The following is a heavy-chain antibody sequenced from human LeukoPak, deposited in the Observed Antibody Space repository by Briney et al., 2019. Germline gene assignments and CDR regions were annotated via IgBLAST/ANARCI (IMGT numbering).Heavy chain of an antibody. J-gene: IGHJ4*02. V-gene: IGHV1-18*01. Sequence: ASVKVSCKASGGTFSSYAISWVRQAPGQGLEWMGWISAYNGNTNYAQKLQGRVTMTTDTSTSTAYMELRSLRSDDTAVYYCARGGWITMVRGVITHYFDYWGQGTLVTVSS. D-gene: IGHD3-10*01. CDR3: ARGGWITMVRGVITHYFDY. CDR1: GGTFSSYA. CDR2: ISAYNGNT.